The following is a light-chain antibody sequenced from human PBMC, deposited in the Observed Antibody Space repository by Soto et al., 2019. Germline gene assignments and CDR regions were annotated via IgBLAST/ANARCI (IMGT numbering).Light chain of an antibody. CDR3: QQYYTYSQT. CDR2: DAS. V-gene: IGKV1-5*01. CDR1: QSIRRW. J-gene: IGKJ1*01. Sequence: DVQLTQSPSTLSASLGDRVTITCRASQSIRRWLAWYQKKPGKAPKLLIYDASTLESGVPSRFSGSGSGTDFTLPISTLRPDDLATYYCQQYYTYSQTFGQGTKVQIK.